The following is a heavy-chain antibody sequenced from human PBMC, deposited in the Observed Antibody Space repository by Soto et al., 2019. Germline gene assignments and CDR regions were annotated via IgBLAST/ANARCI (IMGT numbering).Heavy chain of an antibody. Sequence: PSEILSLTCTVSGGSISTSGYYWGWIRQPPGKGLQWIGTIYYSGTTYYNPSLKSRVTLSVDTSKNQFSVNLTSVTAADTAVYYCARLFYGSGRRYMDVWGKGTTVTVSS. CDR3: ARLFYGSGRRYMDV. J-gene: IGHJ6*03. D-gene: IGHD3-10*01. CDR1: GGSISTSGYY. V-gene: IGHV4-39*01. CDR2: IYYSGTT.